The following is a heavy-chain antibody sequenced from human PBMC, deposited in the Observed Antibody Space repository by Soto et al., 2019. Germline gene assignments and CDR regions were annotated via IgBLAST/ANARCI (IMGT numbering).Heavy chain of an antibody. V-gene: IGHV3-23*01. CDR1: GFTFSSYA. D-gene: IGHD3-10*01. CDR3: ARIGSFAHGPTGSGAAGFDY. Sequence: EVQLLESGGGLVQPGGSLRLSCAASGFTFSSYAMSWVRQAPGKGLEWVSAISGSGGSTYYADSVKGRFTISRDNSKNTLYLQMNSLRAEDTAVYYCARIGSFAHGPTGSGAAGFDYWGQGTLVTVSS. J-gene: IGHJ4*02. CDR2: ISGSGGST.